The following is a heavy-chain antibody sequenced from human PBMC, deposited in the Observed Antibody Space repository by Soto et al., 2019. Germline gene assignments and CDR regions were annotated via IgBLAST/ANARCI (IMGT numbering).Heavy chain of an antibody. Sequence: GGSLRLSCAASGFTFSSYGMHWVRQAPGKGLEWVAVISYDGSNKYYADSVKGRFTISRDNSKNTLYLQMNSLRAEDTAVYYCAKELDIVPYYFDYWGQGTLVTVSS. D-gene: IGHD2-8*01. J-gene: IGHJ4*02. CDR1: GFTFSSYG. CDR3: AKELDIVPYYFDY. V-gene: IGHV3-30*18. CDR2: ISYDGSNK.